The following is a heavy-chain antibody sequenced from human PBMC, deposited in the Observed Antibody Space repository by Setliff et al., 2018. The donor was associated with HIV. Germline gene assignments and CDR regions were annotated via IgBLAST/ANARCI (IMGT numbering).Heavy chain of an antibody. Sequence: SETLSLTCSVSGDSISSSSYYWGWIRQPPGKGLEWIGSIYYSGSTYYNPSLNSRVTIPVDASKNQFSLKLSSVTAADTAVYYCASLPPLYDSSGYYFDYWGQGTLVTVSS. J-gene: IGHJ4*02. CDR2: IYYSGST. V-gene: IGHV4-39*01. D-gene: IGHD3-22*01. CDR3: ASLPPLYDSSGYYFDY. CDR1: GDSISSSSYY.